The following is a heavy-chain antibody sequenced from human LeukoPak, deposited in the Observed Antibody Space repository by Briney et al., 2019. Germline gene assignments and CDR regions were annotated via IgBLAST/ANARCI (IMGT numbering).Heavy chain of an antibody. Sequence: SETLSLTCTVSGGSVSSSTYYWGWIRQPPGKGLEWIGSMYYSGTTYYNSTLRGRVTISRDTSKNQFSLKLSSVTAADTAVYYCAREGRLLGFGYWGQGTLVTVSS. CDR2: MYYSGTT. CDR1: GGSVSSSTYY. V-gene: IGHV4-39*07. J-gene: IGHJ4*02. CDR3: AREGRLLGFGY. D-gene: IGHD2-21*01.